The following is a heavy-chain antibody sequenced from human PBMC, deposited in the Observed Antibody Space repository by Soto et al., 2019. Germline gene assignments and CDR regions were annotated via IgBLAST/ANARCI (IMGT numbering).Heavy chain of an antibody. Sequence: GGSLRLSCAASGFTFSRFAMSWVRQAPAKGLEWVSAISGRGSSTYYADSVKGRFTISRDNSKNTLYLQMNSLRAEDTAVYYCAREANYYDSSGYLPGYWGQGTLVTVSS. V-gene: IGHV3-23*01. CDR2: ISGRGSST. D-gene: IGHD3-22*01. J-gene: IGHJ4*02. CDR3: AREANYYDSSGYLPGY. CDR1: GFTFSRFA.